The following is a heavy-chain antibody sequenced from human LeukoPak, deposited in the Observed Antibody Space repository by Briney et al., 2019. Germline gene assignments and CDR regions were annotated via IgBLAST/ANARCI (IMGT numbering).Heavy chain of an antibody. D-gene: IGHD4-23*01. CDR2: ISYDGSNK. CDR1: GFTFSSYG. J-gene: IGHJ4*02. V-gene: IGHV3-30*18. Sequence: GRSLRLSCAASGFTFSSYGMHWVRQAPGKGLEWVAVISYDGSNKCYADSVKGRFTISRDNSKNTLYLQMNSLRAEDTAVYYCAKDLSKLRWKYYFDYWGQGTLVTVSS. CDR3: AKDLSKLRWKYYFDY.